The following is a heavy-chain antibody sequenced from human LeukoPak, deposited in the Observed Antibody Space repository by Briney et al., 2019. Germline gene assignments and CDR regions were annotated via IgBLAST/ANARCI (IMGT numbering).Heavy chain of an antibody. J-gene: IGHJ6*03. CDR2: IMSSSSQI. Sequence: GGSLLLSCAASGFIFSTYSMNWVRQAPGKGLEWVSSIMSSSSQIYYADSVRGRFTISRDNAKNSLCLQMNTMRAEDTAVYYCATTRAPSNGRVLYYMDVWGKGTTVTVSS. CDR3: ATTRAPSNGRVLYYMDV. V-gene: IGHV3-21*01. CDR1: GFIFSTYS. D-gene: IGHD1-1*01.